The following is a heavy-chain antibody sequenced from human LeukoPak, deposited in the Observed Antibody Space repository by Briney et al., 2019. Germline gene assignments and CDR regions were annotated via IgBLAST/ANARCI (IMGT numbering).Heavy chain of an antibody. CDR3: AQDANYYGSGFSFY. V-gene: IGHV1-69*05. CDR2: IIPIFGTA. D-gene: IGHD3-10*01. Sequence: SVKVSCKASGGTFSSYAISWVRQAPGQGLEWMGRIIPIFGTANYAQKFQGRVTITTDESTSTAYMELSSLRSEDTAVYYCAQDANYYGSGFSFYWGQGTLVTVSS. J-gene: IGHJ4*02. CDR1: GGTFSSYA.